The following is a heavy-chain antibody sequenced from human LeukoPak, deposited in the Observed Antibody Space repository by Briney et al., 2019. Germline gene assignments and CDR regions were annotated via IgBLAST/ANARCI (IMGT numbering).Heavy chain of an antibody. Sequence: GGSLRLSCTASGFTFSSYSMNWVRQAPGKGLEWVSSISSSSSYIYYADSVKGRFTISRDNAKNSLYLQMNSLRAEDTAVYYCARGQASDFDYWGQGTLVTVSS. J-gene: IGHJ4*02. CDR1: GFTFSSYS. CDR3: ARGQASDFDY. CDR2: ISSSSSYI. V-gene: IGHV3-21*01.